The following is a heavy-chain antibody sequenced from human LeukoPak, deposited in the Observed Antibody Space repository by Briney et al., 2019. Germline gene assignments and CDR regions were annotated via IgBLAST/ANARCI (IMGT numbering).Heavy chain of an antibody. J-gene: IGHJ5*02. CDR1: GDSVSTNA. CDR2: AYYSSKWVI. Sequence: SQTLSLTCAISGDSVSTNAWNWIRQSPSRGLEWLGRAYYSSKWVIDYALSVKSRITINPDTPKNRLSLQLNSVTPEDTAVYFCARGFFAKGFDTWGQGTLVTVST. D-gene: IGHD2/OR15-2a*01. V-gene: IGHV6-1*01. CDR3: ARGFFAKGFDT.